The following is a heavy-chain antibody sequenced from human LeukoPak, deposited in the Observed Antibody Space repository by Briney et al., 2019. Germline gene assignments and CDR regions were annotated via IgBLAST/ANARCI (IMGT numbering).Heavy chain of an antibody. J-gene: IGHJ5*02. Sequence: GGSLRLSCAASGFTFSSYSMNWVRQAPGKGLEWVAVIWYDGSNKYYADSVKGRFTISRDNSKNTLYLQMNSLRAEDTAVYYCARDQAVTTVNWFDPWGQGTLVTVSS. D-gene: IGHD4-17*01. CDR2: IWYDGSNK. V-gene: IGHV3-33*08. CDR3: ARDQAVTTVNWFDP. CDR1: GFTFSSYS.